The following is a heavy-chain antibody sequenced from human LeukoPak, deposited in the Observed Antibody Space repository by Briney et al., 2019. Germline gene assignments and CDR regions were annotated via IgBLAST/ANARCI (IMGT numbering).Heavy chain of an antibody. Sequence: PGGSLRLSCAASGFTFSSYSMNWVRQAPGKGLEWVSSISSSSSYIYYADSVKGRFTISRDNAKNSLYLQMNSLRAEDTAVYYCVVLRFLEWLRGNDALDIWGQGTMVTVSS. D-gene: IGHD3-3*01. CDR3: VVLRFLEWLRGNDALDI. CDR1: GFTFSSYS. J-gene: IGHJ3*02. CDR2: ISSSSSYI. V-gene: IGHV3-21*01.